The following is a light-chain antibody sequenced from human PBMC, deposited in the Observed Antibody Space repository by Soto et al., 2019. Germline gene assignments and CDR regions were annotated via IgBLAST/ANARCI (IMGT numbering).Light chain of an antibody. V-gene: IGKV3-15*01. Sequence: EIVITPSRATLAVNGGERGTCSCRASHSVGSLLAWYQQKPGQAPRLIIYGASTRATGIPARFTGSGSGTEFTLTISSLQSEDFAVYYCQQYNNWPITFGPRTLLAI. CDR1: HSVGSL. CDR3: QQYNNWPIT. CDR2: GAS. J-gene: IGKJ5*01.